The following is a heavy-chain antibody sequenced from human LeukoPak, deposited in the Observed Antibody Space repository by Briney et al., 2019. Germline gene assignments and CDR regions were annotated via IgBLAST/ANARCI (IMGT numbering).Heavy chain of an antibody. V-gene: IGHV6-1*01. CDR2: TYYRSKLYN. CDR3: ASGIRLVGPEHTTYSGIKYYFDY. J-gene: IGHJ4*02. Sequence: SQALSLTCALSGDSLSSNSAAWNWIRQSPSRGLEWLGRTYYRSKLYNDYTVSVKSRITIKPDTAKNQFSLKLSSVTAADTAVYYCASGIRLVGPEHTTYSGIKYYFDYWGQGTLVTVSS. D-gene: IGHD1-1*01. CDR1: GDSLSSNSAA.